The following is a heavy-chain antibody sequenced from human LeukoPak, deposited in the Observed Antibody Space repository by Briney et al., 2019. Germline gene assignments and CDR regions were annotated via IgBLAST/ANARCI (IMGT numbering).Heavy chain of an antibody. CDR2: INHSGST. D-gene: IGHD5-18*01. V-gene: IGHV4-34*01. CDR3: ARSIHRGYSYGYRSAFDI. CDR1: GGSFSGYY. J-gene: IGHJ3*02. Sequence: SETLSLTCAVYGGSFSGYYWSWIRQPPGKGLEWIGEINHSGSTNYNPSLKCRVTISVDTSKNQFSLKLSSVTAADTAVYYCARSIHRGYSYGYRSAFDIWGQGTMVTVSS.